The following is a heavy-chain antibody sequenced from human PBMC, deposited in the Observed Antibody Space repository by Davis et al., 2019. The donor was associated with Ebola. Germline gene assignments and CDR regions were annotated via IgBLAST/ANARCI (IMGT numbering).Heavy chain of an antibody. CDR1: GFTFSSYV. V-gene: IGHV3-23*01. CDR3: AKDHYAAIVVVVAATPDY. D-gene: IGHD2-15*01. CDR2: ISGSGGST. Sequence: GESLKISCAASGFTFSSYVMSWVRQAPGKGLEWVSAISGSGGSTYYADSVKGRFTISRDNSKNTLYLQMNSLRAEDTAVYYCAKDHYAAIVVVVAATPDYWGQGTLVTVSS. J-gene: IGHJ4*02.